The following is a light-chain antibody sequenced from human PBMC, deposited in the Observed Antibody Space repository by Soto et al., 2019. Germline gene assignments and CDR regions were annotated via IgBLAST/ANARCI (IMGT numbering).Light chain of an antibody. J-gene: IGKJ4*01. CDR2: DAF. CDR3: QQRSNWPST. CDR1: QSVSSY. V-gene: IGKV3-11*01. Sequence: IVLTQSPATLSLSPGERATLSCRASQSVSSYLAWYQQKPGQAPRLLIYDAFNRATGIPARFSGSGSGTDFTLTITSLEPEDFAVYYCQQRSNWPSTFGGGTKVEIK.